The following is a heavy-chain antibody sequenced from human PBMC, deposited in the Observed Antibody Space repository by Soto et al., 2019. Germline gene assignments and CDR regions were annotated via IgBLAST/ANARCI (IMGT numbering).Heavy chain of an antibody. Sequence: EVQLLESGGGLEHPGGSLRLSWQAFRFPFGTFPLGWVARPPGRGWGGLSGISSTGGSTYYADSVKGRFTISRDNSKNTLDLQMSSLRAEDTAIYYCARAHDYDFWSGFLFYGMDVWGQGTTVTVSS. CDR1: RFPFGTFP. CDR2: ISSTGGST. CDR3: ARAHDYDFWSGFLFYGMDV. D-gene: IGHD3-3*01. J-gene: IGHJ6*02. V-gene: IGHV3-23*01.